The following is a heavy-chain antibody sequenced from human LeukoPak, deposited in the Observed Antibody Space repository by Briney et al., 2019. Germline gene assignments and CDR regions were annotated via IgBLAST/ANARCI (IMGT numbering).Heavy chain of an antibody. Sequence: PSETLSLTCTVSGGSISSYYWSWIRQPAGKGLEWIGRIYTSGSTNYNPSLKSRVTMSVDTSKNQFSPKLSSVTAADTAVYYCARERVWFGRRSNFDPWGQGTLVTVSS. D-gene: IGHD3-10*01. CDR2: IYTSGST. CDR1: GGSISSYY. CDR3: ARERVWFGRRSNFDP. J-gene: IGHJ5*02. V-gene: IGHV4-4*07.